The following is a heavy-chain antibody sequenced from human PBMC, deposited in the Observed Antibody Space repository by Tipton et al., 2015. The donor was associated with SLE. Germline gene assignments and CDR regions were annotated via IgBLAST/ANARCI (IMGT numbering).Heavy chain of an antibody. Sequence: QVQLVQSGGEVKKPGASVKVSCKSSGYSFSDYAVTWVRQAPGQGLEWMGWINTKSGNTRYAQKFQGRVTMATDTSTDTAYMDLRSLRSDDTAVYYCATLRIDGSGLGYGMDVWGQGTTITVSS. CDR3: ATLRIDGSGLGYGMDV. D-gene: IGHD6-25*01. CDR2: INTKSGNT. V-gene: IGHV1-18*01. J-gene: IGHJ6*02. CDR1: GYSFSDYA.